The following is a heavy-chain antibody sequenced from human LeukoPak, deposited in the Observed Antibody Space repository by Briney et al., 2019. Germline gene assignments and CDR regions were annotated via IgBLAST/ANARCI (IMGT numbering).Heavy chain of an antibody. V-gene: IGHV4-39*07. Sequence: PSETLSLTCTVSGGSISSSSYYWGWIRQPPGKGLEWIGSIYYSGSTYYNPSLKSRVTISVDTSKNQFSLKLSSVTAADTAVYYCASYPSGYYSHYFDYWGQGTLVTVSS. CDR3: ASYPSGYYSHYFDY. CDR2: IYYSGST. CDR1: GGSISSSSYY. J-gene: IGHJ4*02. D-gene: IGHD3-22*01.